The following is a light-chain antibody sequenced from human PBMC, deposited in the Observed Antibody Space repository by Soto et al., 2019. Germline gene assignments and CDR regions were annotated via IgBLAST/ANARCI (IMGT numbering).Light chain of an antibody. CDR1: QSVSSTY. Sequence: EIVLTQSPGTLSLSPGERVTLSCRASQSVSSTYLAWYQQKPGQAPRLLIYGASSRATGIPDRFSGSGSGTDFTLTISRLEPEDFAVYYCQQFGSSPLYTFGKGTKLEIK. J-gene: IGKJ2*01. CDR2: GAS. CDR3: QQFGSSPLYT. V-gene: IGKV3-20*01.